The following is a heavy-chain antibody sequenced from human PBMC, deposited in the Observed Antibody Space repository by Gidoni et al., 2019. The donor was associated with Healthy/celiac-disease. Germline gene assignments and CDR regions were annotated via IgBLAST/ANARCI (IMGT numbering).Heavy chain of an antibody. V-gene: IGHV3-23*01. CDR3: AKVAAYYYYYYMDV. CDR2: ISGSGGST. CDR1: GFTFSSYA. Sequence: EVQLLESGGGLVQPGGSLRLSWAASGFTFSSYARSWVRQAPGKGLEWVSAISGSGGSTYYADSVKGRFTISRDNAKNTLYLQMNSLRAEDTAVYYCAKVAAYYYYYYMDVWGKGTTVTVSS. D-gene: IGHD2-15*01. J-gene: IGHJ6*03.